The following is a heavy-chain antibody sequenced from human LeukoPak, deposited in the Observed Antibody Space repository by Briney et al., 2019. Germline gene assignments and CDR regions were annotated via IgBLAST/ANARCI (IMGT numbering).Heavy chain of an antibody. D-gene: IGHD6-13*01. CDR2: IYPGDSDT. Sequence: GESLKISCKGSGYSFTSYWIGWVRQMPGKGLEWMGIIYPGDSDTRYSPSFQGQVTISADKSISTAYLQWSSLKASDTAMYYCASSESSSWYFTGLWYWGQGTLVTVSS. CDR3: ASSESSSWYFTGLWY. J-gene: IGHJ4*02. CDR1: GYSFTSYW. V-gene: IGHV5-51*01.